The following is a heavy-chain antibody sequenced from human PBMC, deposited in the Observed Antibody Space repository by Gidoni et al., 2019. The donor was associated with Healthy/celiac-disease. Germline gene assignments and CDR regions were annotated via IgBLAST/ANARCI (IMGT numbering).Heavy chain of an antibody. CDR3: ARDLGEMATTHFDY. D-gene: IGHD3-10*01. CDR1: GYTFTGYY. CDR2: INPNSGGT. J-gene: IGHJ4*02. Sequence: QVQLVQSGAEVTKPGASVKVSCKASGYTFTGYYMHWLRQAPGQGLEWMGWINPNSGGTNYAQKFQGRVTMTRDTSISTAYMELSRLRSDDTAVYYCARDLGEMATTHFDYWGQGTLVTVSS. V-gene: IGHV1-2*02.